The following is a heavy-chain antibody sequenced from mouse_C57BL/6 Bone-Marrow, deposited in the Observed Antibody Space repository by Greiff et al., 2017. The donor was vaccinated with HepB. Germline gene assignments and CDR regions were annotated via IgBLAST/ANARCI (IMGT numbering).Heavy chain of an antibody. CDR2: IYPGSGST. Sequence: QVQLKEPGAELVKPGASVKMSCKASGYTFTSYWITWVKQRPGQGLGWIGDIYPGSGSTNYNEKFKSKATLTVDTSSSTAYMQLSSLTSEDSAVYYCASSNQEFAYWGQGTLVTVSA. CDR3: ASSNQEFAY. V-gene: IGHV1-55*01. CDR1: GYTFTSYW. D-gene: IGHD2-5*01. J-gene: IGHJ3*01.